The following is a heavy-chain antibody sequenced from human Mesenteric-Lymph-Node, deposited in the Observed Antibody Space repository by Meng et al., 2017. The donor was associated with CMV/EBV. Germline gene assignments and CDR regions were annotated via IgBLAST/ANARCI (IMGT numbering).Heavy chain of an antibody. CDR3: ARPGSSGWTNFDY. V-gene: IGHV5-51*01. J-gene: IGHJ4*02. Sequence: GGSLRLSCKGSGYSFTSYWIGWVRQMPGKGLEWMGIIYPGDSDTRYSPSFQGQVTISADKSISTAYLQWSSLKASDTAMYYCARPGSSGWTNFDYWGQGTLVTVSS. D-gene: IGHD6-19*01. CDR1: GYSFTSYW. CDR2: IYPGDSDT.